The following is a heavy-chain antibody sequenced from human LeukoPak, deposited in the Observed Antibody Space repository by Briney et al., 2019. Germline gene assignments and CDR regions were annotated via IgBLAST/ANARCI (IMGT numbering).Heavy chain of an antibody. J-gene: IGHJ4*02. CDR3: ARQLRIAARPQAGFDY. D-gene: IGHD6-6*01. CDR2: IWYDGSNK. V-gene: IGHV3-33*01. Sequence: GGSLRLSCAASGFTFSSYGMHWVRQAPGKGLEWVAVIWYDGSNKYYADSVKGRFTISRGNSKNTLYLQMNSLRAEDTAVYYCARQLRIAARPQAGFDYWGQGTLVTVSS. CDR1: GFTFSSYG.